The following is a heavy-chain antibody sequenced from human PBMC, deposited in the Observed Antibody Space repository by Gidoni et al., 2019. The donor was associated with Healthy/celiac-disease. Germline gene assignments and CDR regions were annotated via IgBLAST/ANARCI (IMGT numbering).Heavy chain of an antibody. Sequence: QVQLVQSGAEVKKPGSSMKVACKASGGTCSSYAISWVRQAPGPGLEWMGGIIPIFGTATYAQKFQGRVTITADEATSTAYMELSSLRSEDTAVYYCARSLDGFLELLKFDYWGQGTLVTVSS. V-gene: IGHV1-69*01. D-gene: IGHD3-3*01. CDR2: IIPIFGTA. CDR1: GGTCSSYA. CDR3: ARSLDGFLELLKFDY. J-gene: IGHJ4*02.